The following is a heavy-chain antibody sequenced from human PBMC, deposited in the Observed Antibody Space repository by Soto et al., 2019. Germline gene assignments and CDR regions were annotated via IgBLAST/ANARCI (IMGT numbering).Heavy chain of an antibody. CDR2: ITDDGSKQ. D-gene: IGHD6-19*01. V-gene: IGHV3-30-3*01. J-gene: IGHJ4*02. Sequence: AGSLCLSCAASGVTFSSYTLHWVRQAPGPGLEWVGVITDDGSKQYYANPVQSRFTTFTDNTTNKQFPQMNCPRTDDTTAYYCARALSGCYPEFDVWGQGTLVTVSS. CDR1: GVTFSSYT. CDR3: ARALSGCYPEFDV.